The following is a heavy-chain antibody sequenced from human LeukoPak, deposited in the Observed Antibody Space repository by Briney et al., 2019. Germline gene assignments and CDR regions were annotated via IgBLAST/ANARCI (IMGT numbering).Heavy chain of an antibody. CDR3: AKETMVNLGSYFHY. CDR1: GFTLSSCG. J-gene: IGHJ4*01. D-gene: IGHD4-23*01. CDR2: MSHDGGNK. V-gene: IGHV3-30*02. Sequence: PGGSLRLTCAVSGFTLSSCGTHWVRQAPGKGLEWLAGMSHDGGNKYYADSVKGRFTISRDNSKNTLDLQMNSLRAEDTALYYCAKETMVNLGSYFHYWGQGTQVTVSS.